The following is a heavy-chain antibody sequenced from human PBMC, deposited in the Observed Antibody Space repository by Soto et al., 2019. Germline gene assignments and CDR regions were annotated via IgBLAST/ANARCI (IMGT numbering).Heavy chain of an antibody. CDR2: ISGNSNYI. V-gene: IGHV3-21*01. CDR3: ANDSGGPY. D-gene: IGHD6-19*01. CDR1: GFIFSHYT. J-gene: IGHJ4*02. Sequence: GGSLRLSCAASGFIFSHYTMNWVRQSPGKGLEWVAAISGNSNYIYYSDSVKGRFTISRDNAKNSLYLQMNSLTVEDTAEYFCANDSGGPYWGQGTLVTVSS.